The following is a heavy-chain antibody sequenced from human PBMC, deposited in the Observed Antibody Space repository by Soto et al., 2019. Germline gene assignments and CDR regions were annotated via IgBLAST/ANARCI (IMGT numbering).Heavy chain of an antibody. D-gene: IGHD1-26*01. J-gene: IGHJ4*02. CDR2: INAGNGNT. Sequence: ASVKVSCKASGYTFTSYAMHCVRQAPGQRLEWMGWINAGNGNTKYSQKFQGRVTITRDTSASTAYMELSSLRSEDTAVYYCARGLGLYYFHSWGQGTLVTVPS. CDR3: ARGLGLYYFHS. V-gene: IGHV1-3*01. CDR1: GYTFTSYA.